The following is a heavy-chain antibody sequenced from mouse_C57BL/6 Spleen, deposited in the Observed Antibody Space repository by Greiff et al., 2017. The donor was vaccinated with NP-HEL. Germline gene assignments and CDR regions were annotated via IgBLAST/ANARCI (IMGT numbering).Heavy chain of an antibody. CDR1: GFTFSDYG. V-gene: IGHV5-17*01. CDR2: ISSGSSTI. D-gene: IGHD2-4*01. J-gene: IGHJ3*01. Sequence: EVHLVESGGGLVKPGGSLQLSCAASGFTFSDYGLHWVRQAPEKGLEWVAYISSGSSTIYYADTVQGRFPISRDNAKNTLFLQMTSLRSEDTAMYYCARSPIYYDYDGFAYWGKGTLVTVSA. CDR3: ARSPIYYDYDGFAY.